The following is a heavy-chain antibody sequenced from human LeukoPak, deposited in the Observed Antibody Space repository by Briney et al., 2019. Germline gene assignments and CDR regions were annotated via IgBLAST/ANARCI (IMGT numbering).Heavy chain of an antibody. CDR2: ISYDGSNK. CDR1: GFTFSSYG. J-gene: IGHJ4*02. CDR3: AKDRVGAPYYFDY. V-gene: IGHV3-30*18. D-gene: IGHD3-16*01. Sequence: GGSLRLSCAASGFTFSSYGMHWVRQAPGKGLEWVAVISYDGSNKYYADSVKGRFTISRDNSKNTLYLQMNSLRAEDTAVYYCAKDRVGAPYYFDYWGQGTLVTVSS.